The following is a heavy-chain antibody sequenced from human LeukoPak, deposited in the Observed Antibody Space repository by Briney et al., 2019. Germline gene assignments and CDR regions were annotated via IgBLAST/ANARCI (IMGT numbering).Heavy chain of an antibody. V-gene: IGHV3-21*01. Sequence: GGSLRLSCAASGFTFSSYSMNWVRQAPGKGLEWVSSISYTGTYIYYADSVKGRFTISRDNSKNTLYLQMNSLRAEDTAVYYCVRDDDRPDNGLDYWGQGTLVTVSS. CDR3: VRDDDRPDNGLDY. D-gene: IGHD3-22*01. CDR2: ISYTGTYI. J-gene: IGHJ4*02. CDR1: GFTFSSYS.